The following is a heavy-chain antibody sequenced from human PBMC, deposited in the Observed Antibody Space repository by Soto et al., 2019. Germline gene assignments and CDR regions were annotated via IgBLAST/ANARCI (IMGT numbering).Heavy chain of an antibody. CDR3: ARLHYGGNLVRYFDY. Sequence: GGSLRLSCAASGFTFSSYWMHWVRQAPGKGLVWVSRINSDGSSTNYADSVKGRFTISRDNAKNTLYLQMNSLRAEDTAVYYCARLHYGGNLVRYFDYWGQGTLVTVSS. CDR2: INSDGSST. CDR1: GFTFSSYW. J-gene: IGHJ4*02. V-gene: IGHV3-74*01. D-gene: IGHD4-17*01.